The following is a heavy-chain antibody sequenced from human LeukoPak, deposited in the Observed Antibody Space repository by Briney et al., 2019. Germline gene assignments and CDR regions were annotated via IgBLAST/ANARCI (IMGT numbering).Heavy chain of an antibody. J-gene: IGHJ4*02. CDR3: ARAITYYYDSSGYLFDY. CDR2: IYSGGST. V-gene: IGHV3-53*01. CDR1: GFTVSSNY. D-gene: IGHD3-22*01. Sequence: PGGSLRLSCAASGFTVSSNYMSWVRQAPGKGLEWVSVIYSGGSTYYADSVKGRFTISRDNSKNTLYLQMNSLRAEDTAVYYCARAITYYYDSSGYLFDYWGQGTLVTVSS.